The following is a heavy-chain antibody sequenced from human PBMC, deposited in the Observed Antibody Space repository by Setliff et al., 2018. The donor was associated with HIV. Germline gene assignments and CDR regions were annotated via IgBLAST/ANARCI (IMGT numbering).Heavy chain of an antibody. D-gene: IGHD3-16*01. CDR2: IIPLFGTA. V-gene: IGHV1-69*13. J-gene: IGHJ6*03. CDR1: GGSFSDYA. CDR3: ARSGGTSQYHFYMDV. Sequence: WASVKVSCKASGGSFSDYAINWVRQAPGQGLEWVGGIIPLFGTANYAQKFLGRVTITADEATVTAYMQLSSLRSDDTAVYYCARSGGTSQYHFYMDVWGKGTTVTV.